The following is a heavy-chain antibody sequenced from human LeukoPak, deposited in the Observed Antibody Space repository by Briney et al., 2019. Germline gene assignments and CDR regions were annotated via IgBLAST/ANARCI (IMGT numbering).Heavy chain of an antibody. V-gene: IGHV1-69*13. CDR2: IIPMFGTA. CDR3: AFRTVRSTIEYFQY. Sequence: GASVKVSCKASGGTFTSYAVNWVRQAPGQGFEWMGGIIPMFGTANYAQNFQGRVTITADESTSTAYMELSSLRSDDTAVYYCAFRTVRSTIEYFQYWGLGTLVTVSS. J-gene: IGHJ1*01. D-gene: IGHD1-26*01. CDR1: GGTFTSYA.